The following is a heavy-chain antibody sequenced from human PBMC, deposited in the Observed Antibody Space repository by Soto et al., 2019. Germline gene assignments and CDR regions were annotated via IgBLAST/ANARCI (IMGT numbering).Heavy chain of an antibody. CDR3: VRDCSGGGCYSDYGMDV. V-gene: IGHV4-4*07. D-gene: IGHD2-15*01. Sequence: QVQLQESGPGLVKPSETLSLTCTVSGDSIRNYYWSWIRQPAGKGLEWIGRIYSSGSTDYNASLTSRVSMSVDRSKNQFFLKLTSVTAADTAVYYCVRDCSGGGCYSDYGMDVWGQGTTVTVSS. CDR2: IYSSGST. J-gene: IGHJ6*02. CDR1: GDSIRNYY.